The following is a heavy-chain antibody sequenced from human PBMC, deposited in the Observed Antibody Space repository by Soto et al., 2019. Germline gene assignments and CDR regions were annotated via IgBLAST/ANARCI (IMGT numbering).Heavy chain of an antibody. D-gene: IGHD3-10*01. CDR2: ISGTSNTI. CDR3: AREGNRFQY. CDR1: GFAFSDYY. V-gene: IGHV3-11*01. Sequence: QVQLVESGGGLVKPGGSLRLSCAASGFAFSDYYMSWIRQAPGKGLEWISYISGTSNTIYYAESVKGRFIISRDNARNSLYLQINSLRAEDTAVYYCAREGNRFQYWGQGTLVTVSS. J-gene: IGHJ1*01.